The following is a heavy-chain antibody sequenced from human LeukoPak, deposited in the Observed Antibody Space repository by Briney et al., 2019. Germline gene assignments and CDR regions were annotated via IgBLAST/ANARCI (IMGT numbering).Heavy chain of an antibody. J-gene: IGHJ6*02. Sequence: GESLKISCKGSGYSFTSYWISWVRQMPGKGLEWMGRIDPSDSYTNYSPSFQGHVTISADKSISTAYLQWSSLKASDAAMYYCARSRDPIYGMDVWGQGTTVTVSS. CDR3: ARSRDPIYGMDV. V-gene: IGHV5-10-1*01. CDR2: IDPSDSYT. CDR1: GYSFTSYW.